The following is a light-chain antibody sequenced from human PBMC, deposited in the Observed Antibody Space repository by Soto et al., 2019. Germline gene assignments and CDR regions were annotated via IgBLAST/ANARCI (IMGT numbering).Light chain of an antibody. V-gene: IGKV1-12*01. CDR1: QGISSL. CDR3: QQANSFPLT. CDR2: TAS. Sequence: DIQMTQSPSSVSASVGDRVTITCRASQGISSLLAWYQQKPGKAPNLLIHTASSLQSGVPSRFSGSGSGTDFTLTISSLQPEDSPTYYCQQANSFPLTFGGGTKVEIK. J-gene: IGKJ4*01.